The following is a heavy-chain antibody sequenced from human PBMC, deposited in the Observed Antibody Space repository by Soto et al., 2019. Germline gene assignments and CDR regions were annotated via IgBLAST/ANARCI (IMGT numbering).Heavy chain of an antibody. CDR3: ARAKPYCTNGVCYKSDGYYYYGMDV. V-gene: IGHV1-69*06. CDR1: GGTFSSYA. CDR2: IIPIFGTA. D-gene: IGHD2-8*01. J-gene: IGHJ6*02. Sequence: SVKVSCKASGGTFSSYAISWVRQAPGQGLEWMGGIIPIFGTANYAQKFQGRVTITADKSTSTAYMELSSLRSEDTAVYYCARAKPYCTNGVCYKSDGYYYYGMDVWGQGTTVTVS.